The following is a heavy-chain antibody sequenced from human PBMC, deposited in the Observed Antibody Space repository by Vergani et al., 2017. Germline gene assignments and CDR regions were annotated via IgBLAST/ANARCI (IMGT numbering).Heavy chain of an antibody. CDR2: INPNSGGT. J-gene: IGHJ4*02. Sequence: QVQVVQSGAEVKKSGASVKVSCKASAYTFTDYFMHWVRQAPGQGLEWMGWINPNSGGTNYAQKFQGRVTMTRDTSISTAYMELSNLRSDDTAVYYCARVGTSSNRDYFDYWGQGTLVTVSS. D-gene: IGHD2-2*01. V-gene: IGHV1-2*02. CDR3: ARVGTSSNRDYFDY. CDR1: AYTFTDYF.